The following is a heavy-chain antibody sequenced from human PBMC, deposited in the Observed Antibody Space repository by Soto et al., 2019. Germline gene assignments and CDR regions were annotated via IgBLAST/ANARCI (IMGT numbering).Heavy chain of an antibody. CDR1: GLTFSSYA. D-gene: IGHD3-10*01. V-gene: IGHV3-23*01. CDR3: AKSVAPVRGAVDN. Sequence: EVQLLESGGGLVQPGGSLRLSCAASGLTFSSYAMSWVRQAPGKGLEWVSAISGSGGSIFYADSVKGRFTISRDNSKNTLYLQMYSLRAEDTAVYYCAKSVAPVRGAVDNWGQGTLVTVSP. J-gene: IGHJ4*02. CDR2: ISGSGGSI.